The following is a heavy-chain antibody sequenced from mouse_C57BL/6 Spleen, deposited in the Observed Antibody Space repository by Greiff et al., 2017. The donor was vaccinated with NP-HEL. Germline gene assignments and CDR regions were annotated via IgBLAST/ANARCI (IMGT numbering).Heavy chain of an antibody. CDR3: ARRDYGSREYFDV. CDR1: GFTFTDYY. Sequence: VKLMESGGGLVQPGGSLSLSCAASGFTFTDYYMSWVRQPPGKALEWLGFIRNKANGYTTEYSASVKGRFTISRDNSQSILYLQMNALRAEDSATYYCARRDYGSREYFDVWGTGTTVTVSS. V-gene: IGHV7-3*01. CDR2: IRNKANGYTT. J-gene: IGHJ1*03. D-gene: IGHD1-1*01.